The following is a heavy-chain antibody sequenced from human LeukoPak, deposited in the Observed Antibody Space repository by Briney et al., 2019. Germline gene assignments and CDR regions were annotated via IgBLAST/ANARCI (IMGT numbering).Heavy chain of an antibody. D-gene: IGHD4-17*01. CDR3: ARGDYGDYVHWYFDP. J-gene: IGHJ2*01. CDR1: GFTFRSHA. CDR2: IYENGGTT. Sequence: GGSLRLSCVGSGFTFRSHAMSWVRQAPEKGLEFVSGIYENGGTTYYADSVKGRFSISRDNSKNTLYLQMDSLRAEDTAVYYCARGDYGDYVHWYFDPWGRGTLVTVSS. V-gene: IGHV3-23*01.